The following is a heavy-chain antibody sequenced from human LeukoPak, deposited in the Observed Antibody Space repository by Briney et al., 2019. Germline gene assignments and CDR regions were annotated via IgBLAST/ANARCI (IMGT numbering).Heavy chain of an antibody. J-gene: IGHJ4*02. CDR1: GFMFADHG. D-gene: IGHD1-26*01. Sequence: GGALRLSCAASGFMFADHGMTWVRQVPGKGVEWVSGINWNGGSTGYVDSVKGRFTISRDNAKNVLFLQMNNLRAEDTAFYYCARGEWDLRDWGQGTLVIVSS. CDR2: INWNGGST. CDR3: ARGEWDLRD. V-gene: IGHV3-20*04.